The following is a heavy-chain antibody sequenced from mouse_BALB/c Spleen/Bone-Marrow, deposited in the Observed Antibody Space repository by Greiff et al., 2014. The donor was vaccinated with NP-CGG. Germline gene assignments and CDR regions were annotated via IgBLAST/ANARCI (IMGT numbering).Heavy chain of an antibody. CDR3: AITTVVATGDY. CDR1: GYTFTSYW. D-gene: IGHD1-1*01. CDR2: IDPSDSYT. V-gene: IGHV1-69*02. J-gene: IGHJ2*01. Sequence: QVQLQQSGAELVKPGASVKLSCKASGYTFTSYWMQWVKQRPGQDLEWIGEIDPSDSYTNYNQKFKGKATLTVDKSSSTAYMQLSSLTSEDSAVYYCAITTVVATGDYWGQGTTLTVSS.